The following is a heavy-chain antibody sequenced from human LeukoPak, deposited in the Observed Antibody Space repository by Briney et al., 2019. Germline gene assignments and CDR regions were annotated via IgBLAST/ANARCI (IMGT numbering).Heavy chain of an antibody. CDR1: GYTFTGYY. CDR2: INPNSGGT. CDR3: ARADSNNWDAKYYFDY. D-gene: IGHD1-26*01. J-gene: IGHJ4*02. V-gene: IGHV1-2*06. Sequence: ASVKVSCKASGYTFTGYYLHWVRQAPGQGPEWMGRINPNSGGTNYAQKFQGRVTMTRDTSITTAYMELSRLRSDDTAVYYCARADSNNWDAKYYFDYWGQGALVTVSS.